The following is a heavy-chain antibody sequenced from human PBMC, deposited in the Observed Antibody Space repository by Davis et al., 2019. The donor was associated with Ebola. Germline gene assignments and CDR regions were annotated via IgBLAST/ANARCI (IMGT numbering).Heavy chain of an antibody. CDR3: ARDVAGDAYGMDV. CDR2: ISYEGRNE. J-gene: IGHJ6*02. V-gene: IGHV3-30*04. CDR1: GFTFKSYA. Sequence: PGGSLRLSCAASGFTFKSYALHWVRQAPGKGLEWLSFISYEGRNEYYADSVKGRFTISRDNAKNSLYLQMNSLRAEDTAVYYCARDVAGDAYGMDVWGQGTTVTVSS.